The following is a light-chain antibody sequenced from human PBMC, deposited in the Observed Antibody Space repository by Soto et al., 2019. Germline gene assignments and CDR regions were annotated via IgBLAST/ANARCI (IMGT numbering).Light chain of an antibody. V-gene: IGKV1D-12*01. CDR2: AAS. CDR1: QGISSW. Sequence: DIQMTQSPSSVSASVGDRVAITCRASQGISSWLAWYQQKRGKAPKFLIYAASSLQSGVSSRFSSSGSGTEFSLTVISLQTEYVATYYCQQANSFPSSFGPGTKVDIK. J-gene: IGKJ3*01. CDR3: QQANSFPSS.